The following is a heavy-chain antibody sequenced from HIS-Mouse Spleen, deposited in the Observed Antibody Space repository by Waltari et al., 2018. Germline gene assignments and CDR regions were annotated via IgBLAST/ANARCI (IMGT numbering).Heavy chain of an antibody. CDR1: GGSIRSSSYY. J-gene: IGHJ2*01. Sequence: QLQLQESGPGLVKPSETLSLTCTVSGGSIRSSSYYWGWIRQPPGKGLEWIGSIYYSGRTCSNPSLKSRVTISVDTSKNQFSLKLSSVTGADTAVYYCAREIPYSSSWYDWYFDLWGRGTLVTVSS. V-gene: IGHV4-39*07. CDR3: AREIPYSSSWYDWYFDL. D-gene: IGHD6-13*01. CDR2: IYYSGRT.